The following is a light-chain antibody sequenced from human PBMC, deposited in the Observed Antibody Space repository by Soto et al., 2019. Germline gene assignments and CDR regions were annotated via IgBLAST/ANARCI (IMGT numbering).Light chain of an antibody. CDR2: GNS. V-gene: IGLV1-40*01. J-gene: IGLJ1*01. CDR1: SSNIGAGYD. CDR3: QSYDSSLVGV. Sequence: QSVLTQPPSVSGAPGQRVTISCTGSSSNIGAGYDVHWYQQLPGTAPKLLIYGNSNRPSGVPDRFSGSKSGTSASLAITGLQAEDEADYYCQSYDSSLVGVFGTGTQLTVL.